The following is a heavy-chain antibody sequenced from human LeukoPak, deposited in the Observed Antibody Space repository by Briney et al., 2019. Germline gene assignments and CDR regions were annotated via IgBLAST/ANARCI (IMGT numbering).Heavy chain of an antibody. CDR2: INPNSGGT. CDR3: ARKYYYDSSGYPY. J-gene: IGHJ4*02. V-gene: IGHV1-2*02. Sequence: ASVKVSCKASGYTFTGYYMHWVRQAPGQGLEWMGWINPNSGGTNYAQKFQGRVTMTKDTSISTAYMELSRLRSDDTAVYYCARKYYYDSSGYPYWGQGTLVTVSS. D-gene: IGHD3-22*01. CDR1: GYTFTGYY.